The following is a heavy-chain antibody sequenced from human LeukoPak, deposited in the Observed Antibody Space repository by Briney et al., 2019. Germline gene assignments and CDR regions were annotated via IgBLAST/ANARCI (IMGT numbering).Heavy chain of an antibody. J-gene: IGHJ6*03. V-gene: IGHV3-30*18. CDR1: GFTFSSYG. Sequence: TGGSLRLSCAASGFTFSSYGIHWVRQAPGKGLEWVAVISYDGSNKYYADSVKGRFTISRDNPKNTLYLQMNSLRGEDTAVYYCAKALGDYYSYYYMDVWGKGTTVTVSS. CDR3: AKALGDYYSYYYMDV. CDR2: ISYDGSNK.